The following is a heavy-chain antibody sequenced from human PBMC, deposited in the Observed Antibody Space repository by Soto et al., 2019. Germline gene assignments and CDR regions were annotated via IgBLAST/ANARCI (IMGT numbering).Heavy chain of an antibody. Sequence: SGTLSLSATVARVSISIYYWGWLRTPSGKGLKWIGRIYTSGSTNYNPSLKSRVTMSVDTSKNQFSPKLSSVTAADTAVYYCAREGTYSSSWYGHYYYYGMDVWGQGTKVKISS. J-gene: IGHJ6*02. V-gene: IGHV4-4*07. D-gene: IGHD6-13*01. CDR1: RVSISIYY. CDR3: AREGTYSSSWYGHYYYYGMDV. CDR2: IYTSGST.